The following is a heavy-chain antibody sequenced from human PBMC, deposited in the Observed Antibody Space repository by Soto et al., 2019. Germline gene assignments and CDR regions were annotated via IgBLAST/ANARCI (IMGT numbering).Heavy chain of an antibody. V-gene: IGHV3-30*18. Sequence: GGSLRLSCAASGFTFSSYGMHWVRQAPGKGLEWVAVISYDGSNKYYADSVKGRFTISRDNSKNTLYLQMNSLRAEDTAVYYCAKDYDFWSGYPSTPNWFDPWGQGTLVTVSS. J-gene: IGHJ5*02. CDR3: AKDYDFWSGYPSTPNWFDP. D-gene: IGHD3-3*01. CDR2: ISYDGSNK. CDR1: GFTFSSYG.